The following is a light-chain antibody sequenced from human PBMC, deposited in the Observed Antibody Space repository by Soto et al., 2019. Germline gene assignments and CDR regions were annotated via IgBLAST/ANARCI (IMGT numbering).Light chain of an antibody. J-gene: IGLJ2*01. CDR1: SSNIGNNP. Sequence: QSVLTQPPSASGTPGQRVTISCSGSSSNIGNNPVNWYQQLPGTAPKLLIYSNNQRPSGVPDRFSGSKSGTSASLAISGLQSEDEADYYCAAWDDSLNVLFGGGTQLTVL. CDR2: SNN. CDR3: AAWDDSLNVL. V-gene: IGLV1-44*01.